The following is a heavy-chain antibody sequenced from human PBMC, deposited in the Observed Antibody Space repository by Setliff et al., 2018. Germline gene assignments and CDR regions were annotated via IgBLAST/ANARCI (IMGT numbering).Heavy chain of an antibody. Sequence: SETLSLTCTVSGGSISSPSYFWGWVRQPPGKEMEWIATIYYSGSSYYNPSLKSRLAISVDTSKNLFSLKLSSVTTADTAVYYCARHYGGGYKHFDYWGQGTLVTVSS. V-gene: IGHV4-39*01. CDR3: ARHYGGGYKHFDY. D-gene: IGHD5-12*01. CDR1: GGSISSPSYF. CDR2: IYYSGSS. J-gene: IGHJ4*02.